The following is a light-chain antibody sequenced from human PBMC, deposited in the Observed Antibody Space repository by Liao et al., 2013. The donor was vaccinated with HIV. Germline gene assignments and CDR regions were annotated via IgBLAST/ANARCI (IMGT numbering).Light chain of an antibody. J-gene: IGLJ3*02. Sequence: SYELTQPPSVSVAPGKTARITCGGNNIGSKSVHWYQQKPGQAPVLVIYYDSVRPSGIPERFSGSNSGNTATLTISRVEAGDEADYFCQVWDSGSDQQVFGGGTKLTVL. CDR3: QVWDSGSDQQV. CDR2: YDS. CDR1: NIGSKS. V-gene: IGLV3-21*04.